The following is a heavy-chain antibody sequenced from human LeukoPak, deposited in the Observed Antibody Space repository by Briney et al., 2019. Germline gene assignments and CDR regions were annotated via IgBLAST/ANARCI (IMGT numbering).Heavy chain of an antibody. V-gene: IGHV4-59*08. CDR2: IYYSGST. CDR3: ARHEGRIAAAGNWFDP. J-gene: IGHJ5*02. Sequence: TPSETLSLTCTVSGGSISSYYWSWIRQPPGKGLEWIGYIYYSGSTNYNPSLKSRVTISVDTSKNQFSPKLSSVTAADTAVYYCARHEGRIAAAGNWFDPWGQGTLVTVSS. D-gene: IGHD6-13*01. CDR1: GGSISSYY.